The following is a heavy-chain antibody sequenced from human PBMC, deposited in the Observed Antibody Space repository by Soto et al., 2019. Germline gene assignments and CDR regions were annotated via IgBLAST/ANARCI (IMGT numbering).Heavy chain of an antibody. V-gene: IGHV3-21*01. J-gene: IGHJ5*02. Sequence: PGGSLRLSCAASGFTFSSYSMNWVRQAPGKGLEWVSSISSSSSYIYYADSVKGRFTISRDNAKNSLYLQMNSLRAEDTAVYYCASVYSNQDVNWFDPWGQGTLVTVSS. CDR1: GFTFSSYS. CDR3: ASVYSNQDVNWFDP. CDR2: ISSSSSYI. D-gene: IGHD4-4*01.